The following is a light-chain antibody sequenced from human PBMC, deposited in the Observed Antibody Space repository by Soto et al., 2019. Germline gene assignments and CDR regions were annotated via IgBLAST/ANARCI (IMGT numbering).Light chain of an antibody. J-gene: IGLJ2*01. CDR1: SSDVGGYNY. Sequence: QSALTPPASVSGSPGQSITISCTGTSSDVGGYNYVSWYQQHPGKAPKLMIYEVSNRPSGVSNRFSGSKSGNTASLTISGLQAEYKAEYYCSSYTSSSIVVFGGGTNLTVL. V-gene: IGLV2-14*01. CDR2: EVS. CDR3: SSYTSSSIVV.